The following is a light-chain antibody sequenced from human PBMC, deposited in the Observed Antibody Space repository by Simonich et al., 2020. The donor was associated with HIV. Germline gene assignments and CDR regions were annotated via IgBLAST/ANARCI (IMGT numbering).Light chain of an antibody. Sequence: NFMLTQPHSVSDSPGKTVTISCTRCSGSIASNYVQWYQQRPGSSPTTVLFEVNQRPSGVPDRFSGSIDSSSNSASLTISGLKTEDEADYFCQSFVSTTWVFGGGTKLTVL. CDR1: SGSIASNY. J-gene: IGLJ3*02. V-gene: IGLV6-57*01. CDR3: QSFVSTTWV. CDR2: EVN.